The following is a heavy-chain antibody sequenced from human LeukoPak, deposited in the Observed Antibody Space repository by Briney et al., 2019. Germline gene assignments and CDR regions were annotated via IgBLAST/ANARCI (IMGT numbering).Heavy chain of an antibody. CDR2: IYSSGNT. Sequence: PSETLSLTCTVSGGSVSSYYWSWIRQPPGKGLEWIGYIYSSGNTNYNPSLKSRVTISVDRSKNQFSLKLNSVTAADAAVYYCARENCSGGSCYYFDYWGQGTLVTVSS. D-gene: IGHD2-15*01. CDR3: ARENCSGGSCYYFDY. CDR1: GGSVSSYY. V-gene: IGHV4-4*08. J-gene: IGHJ4*02.